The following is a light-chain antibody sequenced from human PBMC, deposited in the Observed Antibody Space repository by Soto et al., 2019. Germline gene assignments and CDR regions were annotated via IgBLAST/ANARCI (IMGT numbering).Light chain of an antibody. CDR2: DAS. V-gene: IGKV1-5*01. J-gene: IGKJ5*01. CDR3: QQYQTYAT. Sequence: DIQMTQSPATLSASIGDRVTITCRASQSISSWLAWYQQKPGKAPKLLIYDASSLESGVPSRFSGSGSGTEFTLTTSSLQPDDFATYYCQQYQTYATFGQGRLLAIK. CDR1: QSISSW.